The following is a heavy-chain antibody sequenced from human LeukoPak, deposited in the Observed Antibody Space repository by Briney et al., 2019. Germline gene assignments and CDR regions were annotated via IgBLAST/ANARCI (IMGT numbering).Heavy chain of an antibody. CDR3: AKEGDYYNSIVPNY. D-gene: IGHD3-22*01. CDR2: IRYDGINK. J-gene: IGHJ4*02. CDR1: GFTFSSYG. V-gene: IGHV3-30*02. Sequence: PGGSLRLSCAASGFTFSSYGMHWVRQAPGKGLEWVAFIRYDGINKYYADSVKGRFTISRDNSKTTLYLQMNSLRAEDTAVYYCAKEGDYYNSIVPNYWGQGTLVTVSS.